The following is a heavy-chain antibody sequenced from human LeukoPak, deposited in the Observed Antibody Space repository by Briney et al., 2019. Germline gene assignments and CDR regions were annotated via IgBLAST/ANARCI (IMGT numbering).Heavy chain of an antibody. CDR1: GGSISSYY. V-gene: IGHV4-59*01. CDR2: IYSSGTT. CDR3: ARDNAGLPYAFDI. D-gene: IGHD2-8*01. Sequence: SETLSLTCTVSGGSISSYYWSWIRQPPGKGLEWIGYIYSSGTTNYNPSLKSRVTISVDTSKNQFSLKLSSVTAADTAFYYCARDNAGLPYAFDIWGQGTMVTVSS. J-gene: IGHJ3*02.